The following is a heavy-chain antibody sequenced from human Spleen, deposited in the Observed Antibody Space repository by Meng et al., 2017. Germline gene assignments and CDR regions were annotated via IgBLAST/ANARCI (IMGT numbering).Heavy chain of an antibody. J-gene: IGHJ4*02. CDR1: GSTFTSYA. Sequence: QLHRVQSVSRVKKPVSSMKFSFRASGSTFTSYAMNWVRQAPGQGLEWMGWINTNTGNPTYAQGFTGRFVFSLDTSVSTAYLQISSLKAEDTAVYYCARDYDFWSGRPLGYWGQGTLVTVSS. CDR3: ARDYDFWSGRPLGY. V-gene: IGHV7-4-1*02. CDR2: INTNTGNP. D-gene: IGHD3-3*01.